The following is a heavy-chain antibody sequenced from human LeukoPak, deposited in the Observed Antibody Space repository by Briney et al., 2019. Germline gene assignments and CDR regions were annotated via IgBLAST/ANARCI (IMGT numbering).Heavy chain of an antibody. CDR1: GGSISSGSYY. Sequence: PSETLSLTCTVSGGSISSGSYYWSWIRQPAGKGLEWIGRIYPSGTTNYNPSLKSRVTISVDTSKNQFSLKLRSVTAADTAVYYCARGQGVVAENYFDYWGQGTLVTVSS. V-gene: IGHV4-61*02. CDR2: IYPSGTT. CDR3: ARGQGVVAENYFDY. D-gene: IGHD5-12*01. J-gene: IGHJ4*02.